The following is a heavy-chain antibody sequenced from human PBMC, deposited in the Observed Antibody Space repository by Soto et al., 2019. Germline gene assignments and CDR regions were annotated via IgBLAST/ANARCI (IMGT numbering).Heavy chain of an antibody. Sequence: QVQLVEPGAGVVQPGRSLRLSCAASGFTFSSYGMHWVRQAPGKGLAWVAFISYDGSNKYYADSVKGLFTIARDNYKNTLYLKMNSLRAEDTAVYYCAKDRAFDIWGQGTMGTVSS. CDR2: ISYDGSNK. CDR3: AKDRAFDI. J-gene: IGHJ3*02. V-gene: IGHV3-30*18. CDR1: GFTFSSYG.